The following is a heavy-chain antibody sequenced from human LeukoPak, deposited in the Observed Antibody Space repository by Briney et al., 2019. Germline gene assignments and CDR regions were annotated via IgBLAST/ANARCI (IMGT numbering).Heavy chain of an antibody. V-gene: IGHV4-31*03. Sequence: SETLSLTCTVSGVSVSSGYYWSWIRQHPGKGLEYIGYIYYSGSTYHNPSLRSRVTISEDTSKNQFSLELTSVTAADTAVYFCASSRDSSLDYWGQGTLVTVSS. D-gene: IGHD2-21*02. CDR3: ASSRDSSLDY. CDR1: GVSVSSGYY. J-gene: IGHJ4*02. CDR2: IYYSGST.